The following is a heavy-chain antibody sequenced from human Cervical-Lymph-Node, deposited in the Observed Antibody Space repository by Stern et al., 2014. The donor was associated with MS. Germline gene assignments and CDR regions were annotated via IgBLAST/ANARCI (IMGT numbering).Heavy chain of an antibody. J-gene: IGHJ4*02. CDR2: IRGKSDGATT. CDR1: GFTFSHAW. Sequence: EMQLVESGGDLVKPGGSLRLSCAASGFTFSHAWMTWVRQAPGKGLEWVGRIRGKSDGATTDYAAPVKGRFTISRDDSKNTLYLQMNSLKTEDTAVYYCTTNGLIAETVARNGGPGPLVTVPS. V-gene: IGHV3-15*01. CDR3: TTNGLIAETVARN. D-gene: IGHD6-13*01.